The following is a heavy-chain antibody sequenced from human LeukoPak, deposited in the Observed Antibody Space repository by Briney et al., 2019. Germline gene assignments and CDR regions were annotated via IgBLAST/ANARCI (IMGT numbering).Heavy chain of an antibody. CDR2: IYYSGST. J-gene: IGHJ6*04. CDR1: GGSISSYY. Sequence: PSETLSLTCTVSGGSISSYYWSWIRQPAGKGLEWIGYIYYSGSTNYNPSLKSRVTISVDTSKNQFSLKLSSVTAADTAVYYCARGGAVGVIQLWHAGNYYYGMDVWGKGTTVTVSS. CDR3: ARGGAVGVIQLWHAGNYYYGMDV. D-gene: IGHD5-18*01. V-gene: IGHV4-59*01.